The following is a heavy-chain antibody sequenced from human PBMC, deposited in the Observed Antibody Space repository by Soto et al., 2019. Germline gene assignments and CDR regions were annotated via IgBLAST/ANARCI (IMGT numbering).Heavy chain of an antibody. V-gene: IGHV3-23*01. J-gene: IGHJ4*02. CDR2: ITGGGSNT. CDR1: GFPFSSYV. Sequence: GGSLRLSCAASGFPFSSYVMSWVRQAPGKGLEWVSGITGGGSNTFYADSVKGRFTISRDNSKNTLFLQMNSLGAEDTAVYYCAKDSNKYSSSLRGRYFDYWGQGIGVTVS. D-gene: IGHD4-4*01. CDR3: AKDSNKYSSSLRGRYFDY.